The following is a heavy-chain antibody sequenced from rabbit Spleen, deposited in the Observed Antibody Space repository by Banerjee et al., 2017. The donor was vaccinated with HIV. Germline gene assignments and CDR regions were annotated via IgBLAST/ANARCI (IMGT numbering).Heavy chain of an antibody. Sequence: QQQLEESGGGLVKPGGTLTLTCSASGFSFSTDYYLCWVRQAPGKGLESVACIYGGVVDSTYYATWAKGRFTISKSSSTTVTLQLTSLTAADTATYFCARDDGSYDYIDGYFNLWGPGTLVTVS. CDR1: GFSFSTDYY. CDR2: IYGGVVDST. D-gene: IGHD6-1*01. V-gene: IGHV1S45*01. CDR3: ARDDGSYDYIDGYFNL. J-gene: IGHJ4*01.